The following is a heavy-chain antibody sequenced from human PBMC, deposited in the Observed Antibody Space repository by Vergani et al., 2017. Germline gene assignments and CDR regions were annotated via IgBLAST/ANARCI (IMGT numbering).Heavy chain of an antibody. CDR1: GASIRSSIYY. Sequence: QLQLQESGPGLVKPSATLSLTCSVSGASIRSSIYYWGWIRQPPGKGLEWFASIYYSGSTYYNPSLKSRVTISVDTSKNQFSLKLSSVTAADTAVYFCARHSTVEWLVKLGWFDPWGQGILVTVSS. D-gene: IGHD6-19*01. J-gene: IGHJ5*02. CDR2: IYYSGST. CDR3: ARHSTVEWLVKLGWFDP. V-gene: IGHV4-39*01.